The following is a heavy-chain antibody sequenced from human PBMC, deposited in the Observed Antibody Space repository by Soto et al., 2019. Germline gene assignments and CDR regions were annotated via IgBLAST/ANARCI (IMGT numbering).Heavy chain of an antibody. J-gene: IGHJ4*02. D-gene: IGHD2-15*01. V-gene: IGHV3-23*01. CDR2: VSSGGGT. CDR1: GFSISNFG. CDR3: AKRRGAGGHFDY. Sequence: GGSLRLSCSASGFSISNFGMFWVRQAPGRGLEWVSVVSSGGGTHYADSVKGRFTVSRDNSKNTLSLQMNSLRADDTAVYYCAKRRGAGGHFDYWGQGALVTVSS.